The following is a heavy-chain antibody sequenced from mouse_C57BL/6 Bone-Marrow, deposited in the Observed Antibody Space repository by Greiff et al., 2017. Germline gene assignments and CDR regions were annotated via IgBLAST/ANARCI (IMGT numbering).Heavy chain of an antibody. V-gene: IGHV1-52*01. CDR1: GYTFTSYW. CDR2: IDPSDSET. Sequence: VQLQQPGAELVRPGSSVKLSCKASGYTFTSYWMHWVKQRPIQGLEWIGNIDPSDSETHYNQKFKDKATLTVDKSSSTAYMQLSSLTSEDSAVYYCAALDDGDYAPFDYWGQGTTRTVSA. D-gene: IGHD2-3*01. J-gene: IGHJ2*01. CDR3: AALDDGDYAPFDY.